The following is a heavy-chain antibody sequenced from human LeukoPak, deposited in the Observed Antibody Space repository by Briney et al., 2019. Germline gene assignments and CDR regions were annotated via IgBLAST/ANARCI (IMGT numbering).Heavy chain of an antibody. CDR2: IYYSGST. J-gene: IGHJ4*02. V-gene: IGHV4-59*08. CDR3: ARRLTTVSGDYFDY. CDR1: GGSISSYY. Sequence: SETLSLTCTVSGGSISSYYWSWIRQPPGKGLEWIGYIYYSGSTNYNPPLKSRVTISVDTSKNQFSLKLSSVTAADTAVYYCARRLTTVSGDYFDYWGQGTLVTVSS. D-gene: IGHD4-17*01.